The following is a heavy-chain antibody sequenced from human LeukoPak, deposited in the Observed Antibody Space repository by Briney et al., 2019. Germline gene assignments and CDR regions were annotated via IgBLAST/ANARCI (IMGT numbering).Heavy chain of an antibody. CDR1: GFTFSSYW. J-gene: IGHJ6*03. CDR3: ARDRTTVTTDYYYMDV. CDR2: IKQDGSEK. Sequence: TGGSLRLSCAASGFTFSSYWMSWVRQAPGKGLEWVANIKQDGSEKYYVDSVKGRFTISRDNAKNSLYLQMNSLRAEDTAVYYCARDRTTVTTDYYYMDVCGKGTTVTVSS. V-gene: IGHV3-7*01. D-gene: IGHD4-17*01.